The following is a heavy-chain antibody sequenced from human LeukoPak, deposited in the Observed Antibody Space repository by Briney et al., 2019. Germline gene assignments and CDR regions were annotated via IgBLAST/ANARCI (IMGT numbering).Heavy chain of an antibody. CDR1: EYNFATFW. D-gene: IGHD6-13*01. CDR2: IYPGDSET. V-gene: IGHV5-51*01. CDR3: ARPHMAAAGNAFDV. Sequence: GESLKISCKGSEYNFATFWIAWVRQLPGKGLEWMGVIYPGDSETRYRPSFQGQVTISVDKSISTAYLEFISLRASDTAMYFCARPHMAAAGNAFDVWGQGTMVTVSS. J-gene: IGHJ3*01.